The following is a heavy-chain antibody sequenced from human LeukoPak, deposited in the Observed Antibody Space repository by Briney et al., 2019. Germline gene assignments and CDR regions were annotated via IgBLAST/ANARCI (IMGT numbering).Heavy chain of an antibody. CDR2: ISSSAGST. D-gene: IGHD2-21*02. CDR3: VREDTPATANY. J-gene: IGHJ4*02. CDR1: GFTFSSYG. V-gene: IGHV3-23*01. Sequence: PGGSLRLSCVASGFTFSSYGMTWVRQAPGKGPEWVSVISSSAGSTYYADSVKGRFTISRDNSKDTLFLQMHSLRPGDTAVYYCVREDTPATANYWGQGTLVTISS.